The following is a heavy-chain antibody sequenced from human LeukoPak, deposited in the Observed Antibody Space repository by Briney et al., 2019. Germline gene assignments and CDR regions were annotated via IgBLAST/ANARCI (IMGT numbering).Heavy chain of an antibody. CDR3: ARAGTAMVTLDY. CDR1: GYTFTSYY. J-gene: IGHJ4*02. D-gene: IGHD5-18*01. V-gene: IGHV1-46*01. CDR2: INPSGGST. Sequence: GASVKVSCKASGYTFTSYYMHWVRQAPGQGLEWMGIINPSGGSTSYAQKFQGRVTMTRDTSTSTVYMELSSLRSGDTAVYYCARAGTAMVTLDYWGQGTLVTVSS.